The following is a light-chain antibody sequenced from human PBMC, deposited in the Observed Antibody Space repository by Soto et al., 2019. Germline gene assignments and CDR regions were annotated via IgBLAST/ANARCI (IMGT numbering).Light chain of an antibody. CDR1: QSISNW. CDR3: QQYHRYPYS. J-gene: IGKJ2*01. V-gene: IGKV1-5*03. CDR2: RAS. Sequence: DIQMSQSPSTLSPSVGDRVTISCRASQSISNWLAWYQQKPGEAPELLIYRASNVQSGVPSRFSGSGSGTEFTLTISSLQTDDFATYYCQQYHRYPYSFGPGTKLEI.